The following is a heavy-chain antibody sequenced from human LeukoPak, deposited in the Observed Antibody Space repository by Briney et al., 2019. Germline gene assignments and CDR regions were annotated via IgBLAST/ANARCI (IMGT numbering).Heavy chain of an antibody. J-gene: IGHJ6*03. V-gene: IGHV3-23*01. CDR1: GFTFSSYA. CDR2: ISGSGGST. CDR3: AKDPDYYYYYMDV. Sequence: GGSLRLSCAASGFTFSSYAMSWVRQAQGRGLEWVSAISGSGGSTYYADSVKGRFTISRDNSKNTLYLQMNSLRAEDTAVYYCAKDPDYYYYYMDVWGKGTTVTVSS.